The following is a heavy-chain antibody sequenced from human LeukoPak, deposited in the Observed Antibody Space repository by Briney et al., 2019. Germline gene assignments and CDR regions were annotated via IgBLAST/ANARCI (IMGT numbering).Heavy chain of an antibody. Sequence: GGSLRLSCAASGFTFSSYSMNWVRQAPGKGLEWVSYISSSSSTIYYADSVKGRFTISRDNAKNSLYLQMNSLRAEDTAVYYCAKGAITSSTTCYFDYWGQGTLVTVSS. CDR2: ISSSSSTI. CDR1: GFTFSSYS. V-gene: IGHV3-48*01. CDR3: AKGAITSSTTCYFDY. D-gene: IGHD2-2*01. J-gene: IGHJ4*02.